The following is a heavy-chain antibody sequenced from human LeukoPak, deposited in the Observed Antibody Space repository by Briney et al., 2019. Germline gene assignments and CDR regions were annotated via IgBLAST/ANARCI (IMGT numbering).Heavy chain of an antibody. CDR2: IYISGST. D-gene: IGHD1-1*01. J-gene: IGHJ4*02. CDR3: ARDRGTWNDDGFDY. Sequence: SETLSLTCAVSGGSISSYYWSWIRQPAGKGLEWIGRIYISGSTNYNPSLKSRVTMSVDTSKNQFSLKLSSVTAADTAVYYCARDRGTWNDDGFDYWGQGTLVTVSS. V-gene: IGHV4-4*07. CDR1: GGSISSYY.